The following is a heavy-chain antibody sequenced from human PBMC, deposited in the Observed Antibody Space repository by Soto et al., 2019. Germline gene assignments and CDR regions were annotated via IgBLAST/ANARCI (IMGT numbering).Heavy chain of an antibody. CDR2: IDPSDSYT. CDR3: ARHPYSSSSYYYYGMDV. V-gene: IGHV5-10-1*01. D-gene: IGHD6-6*01. Sequence: RGESLKISCKGSGYSFTSYWISWVRQMPGKGLEWMGRIDPSDSYTNYSPSFQGHVTISADKSISTAYLQWSSLKASDTAMYYCARHPYSSSSYYYYGMDVWGQGTTVTVSS. CDR1: GYSFTSYW. J-gene: IGHJ6*02.